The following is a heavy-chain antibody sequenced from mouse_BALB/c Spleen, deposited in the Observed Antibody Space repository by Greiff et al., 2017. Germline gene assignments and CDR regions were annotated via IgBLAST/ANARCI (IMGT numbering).Heavy chain of an antibody. Sequence: EVQVVESGPELVKPGASVKMSCKASGYTFTSYVMHWVKQKPGQGLEWIGYINPYNDGTKYNEKFKGMAIMTSDTSSRTAYMELSSLTAENSAVYYGASAHYGNCLDYWGQGTTVTVSS. CDR2: INPYNDGT. CDR1: GYTFTSYV. CDR3: ASAHYGNCLDY. V-gene: IGHV1-14*01. D-gene: IGHD2-1*01. J-gene: IGHJ2*01.